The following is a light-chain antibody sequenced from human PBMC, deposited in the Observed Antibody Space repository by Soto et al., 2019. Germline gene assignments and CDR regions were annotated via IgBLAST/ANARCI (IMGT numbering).Light chain of an antibody. V-gene: IGLV2-14*03. J-gene: IGLJ1*01. Sequence: QAVVTQPPSASGSPGQSVTISCTGTSSDVGGYNYVSWYQQHPGKAPKVIIYDVNNRPSGVSSRFSGSKSGNTASLSISGLQAEDEADYYCSSYSSSATNYVFGSGTKLTVL. CDR3: SSYSSSATNYV. CDR2: DVN. CDR1: SSDVGGYNY.